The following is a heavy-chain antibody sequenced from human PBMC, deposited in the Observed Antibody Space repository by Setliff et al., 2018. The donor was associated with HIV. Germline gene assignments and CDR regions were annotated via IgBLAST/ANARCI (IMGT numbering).Heavy chain of an antibody. CDR2: IKKDGREK. Sequence: ETLSLTCTVSGASISDSKYYWGWVRQAPGKGLEWVATIKKDGREKYYVDSVKGRFTISRDNARTSLYLEMTNLKVEDTAVYFCASMWKVGAWGRGTLVTVSS. D-gene: IGHD1-26*01. CDR1: GASISDSKYY. J-gene: IGHJ5*02. CDR3: ASMWKVGA. V-gene: IGHV3-7*03.